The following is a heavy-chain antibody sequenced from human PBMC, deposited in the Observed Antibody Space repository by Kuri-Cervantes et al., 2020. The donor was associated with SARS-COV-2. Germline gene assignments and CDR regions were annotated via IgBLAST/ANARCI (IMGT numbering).Heavy chain of an antibody. V-gene: IGHV1-18*01. Sequence: SVKVSCKASGYTFTRYVISWVRQAPGQGLEGMGWISAYNSNTNYAQKLQGSVTMTTDTSTSTAYMELRSLRSDDAAVYYFARVLTNRIQGAEIVVVPAAPLDYWGQGTLVTVSS. D-gene: IGHD2-2*01. CDR2: ISAYNSNT. CDR3: ARVLTNRIQGAEIVVVPAAPLDY. J-gene: IGHJ4*02. CDR1: GYTFTRYV.